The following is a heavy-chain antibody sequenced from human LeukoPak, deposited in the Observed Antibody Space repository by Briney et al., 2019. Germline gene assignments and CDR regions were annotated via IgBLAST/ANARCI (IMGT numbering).Heavy chain of an antibody. D-gene: IGHD2-2*01. Sequence: GGSLRLSCAASGFTFSSYWMSWVRQAPGKGLEWVATISYDGRQIMYADSVKGRFTISRDNSKNTLDVQMSSLRAEDTAVYYCAGAQDTSWHNFDYWGQGTLVTVSS. V-gene: IGHV3-30*03. CDR1: GFTFSSYW. J-gene: IGHJ4*02. CDR2: ISYDGRQI. CDR3: AGAQDTSWHNFDY.